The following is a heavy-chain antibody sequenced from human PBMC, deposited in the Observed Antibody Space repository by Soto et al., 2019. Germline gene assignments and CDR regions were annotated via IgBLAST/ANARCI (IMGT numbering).Heavy chain of an antibody. Sequence: QVQLVQSGAEVKKPGSSVKVSCKASGGTFSSYAISWVRQAPGQGLEWMGGIIPIFGTANYAQKFQGRVTITADESTSTAYMELSSLTSEDTAVYYCARYLIVDSSGWYASWFDPWGQGTLVTVSS. CDR1: GGTFSSYA. V-gene: IGHV1-69*01. CDR3: ARYLIVDSSGWYASWFDP. D-gene: IGHD6-19*01. J-gene: IGHJ5*02. CDR2: IIPIFGTA.